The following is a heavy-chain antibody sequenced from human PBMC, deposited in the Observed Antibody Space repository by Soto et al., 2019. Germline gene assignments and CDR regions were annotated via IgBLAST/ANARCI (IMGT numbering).Heavy chain of an antibody. D-gene: IGHD3-10*01. J-gene: IGHJ5*02. Sequence: QVQLVQSGAEVKKPGASVKVSCKTSGYTFTTYGVSWVRQAPGQGLEWMGRISAYNGNTNYAQKLQGRVTMTTDTSTSTAYMELRGLRSDDTAVYYCARDRYYYGSGSYYISWFDPWGQGTLVTVSS. V-gene: IGHV1-18*04. CDR3: ARDRYYYGSGSYYISWFDP. CDR1: GYTFTTYG. CDR2: ISAYNGNT.